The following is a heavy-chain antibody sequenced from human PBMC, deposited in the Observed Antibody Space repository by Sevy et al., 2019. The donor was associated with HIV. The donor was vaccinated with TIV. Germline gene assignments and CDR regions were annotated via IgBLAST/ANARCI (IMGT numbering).Heavy chain of an antibody. D-gene: IGHD1-26*01. CDR3: ARDRAKWELPNDAFDI. CDR1: GFTFSSYA. J-gene: IGHJ3*02. V-gene: IGHV3-30-3*01. CDR2: ISYDGSNK. Sequence: GGSLRLSCEGSGFTFSSYAMHWVRQAPGKGLEWVAVISYDGSNKYYADSVKGRFTISRDNSKNTLYLQMNSLRAEDTAVYYCARDRAKWELPNDAFDIWGQGTMVTVSS.